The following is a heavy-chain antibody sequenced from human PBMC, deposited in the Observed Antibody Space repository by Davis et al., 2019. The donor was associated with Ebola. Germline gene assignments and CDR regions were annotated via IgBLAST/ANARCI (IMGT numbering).Heavy chain of an antibody. J-gene: IGHJ4*02. CDR2: ISYDVSNK. CDR3: AKDKHSRGWPSPFDY. V-gene: IGHV3-30*18. Sequence: GESLKISCAASGFTFSSYGMHWVRQAPGKGLEWVAVISYDVSNKYYADSVKVRFTIYRDNSKNTLYLQMNSLRAEATAVYYCAKDKHSRGWPSPFDYWGQGTLVTVSS. CDR1: GFTFSSYG. D-gene: IGHD6-19*01.